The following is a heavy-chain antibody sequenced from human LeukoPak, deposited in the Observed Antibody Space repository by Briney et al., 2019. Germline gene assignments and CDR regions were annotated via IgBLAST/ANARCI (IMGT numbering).Heavy chain of an antibody. D-gene: IGHD2-2*02. CDR3: ARQIVVVPAAIGDAFDI. J-gene: IGHJ3*02. V-gene: IGHV4-39*01. CDR1: GGSISSSSYY. CDR2: IYYSGST. Sequence: PSETLSLTCTVSGGSISSSSYYWGWIHQPPGKGLEWIGSIYYSGSTYYNPSLKSRVTISVDTSKNQFSLKLSSVTAADTAVYYCARQIVVVPAAIGDAFDIWGQGTMVTVSS.